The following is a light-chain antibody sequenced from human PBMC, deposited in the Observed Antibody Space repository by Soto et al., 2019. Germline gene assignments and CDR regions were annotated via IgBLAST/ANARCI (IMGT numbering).Light chain of an antibody. J-gene: IGLJ2*01. Sequence: QSVLTQPASVSGSPGQSITISCTGTSSDVGGYNYVSWYQQHPGKAPKLMIYEVSTRPSGVSNRFSGSKSGNTASLTISGLQAEDEADYYCSSYTSSSTLVVFGGGTKVTVL. CDR2: EVS. CDR3: SSYTSSSTLVV. CDR1: SSDVGGYNY. V-gene: IGLV2-14*01.